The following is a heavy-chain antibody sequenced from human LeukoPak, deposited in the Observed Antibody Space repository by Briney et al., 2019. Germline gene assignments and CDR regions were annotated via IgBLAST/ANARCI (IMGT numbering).Heavy chain of an antibody. CDR1: GGSISSSTYY. CDR2: INYSGST. V-gene: IGHV4-39*07. Sequence: SETLSLTCSVSGGSISSSTYYWGWIRQSPVKGLEWIGSINYSGSTNYNPSLGSRVTMSIDTSRNQISLKVSSVTAADTAVYYCARVRSAYEWKYFFDYWGQGTLVTVSS. J-gene: IGHJ4*02. CDR3: ARVRSAYEWKYFFDY. D-gene: IGHD5-12*01.